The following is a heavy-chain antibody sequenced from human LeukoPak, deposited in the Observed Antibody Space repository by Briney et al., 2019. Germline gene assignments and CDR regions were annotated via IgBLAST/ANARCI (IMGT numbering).Heavy chain of an antibody. CDR2: INWSGGGT. J-gene: IGHJ6*03. CDR3: ARGNTTMKPPHFYYYMDV. V-gene: IGHV3-20*04. Sequence: GGSLRLSCVVSGLTFRNHGMSWVRQAPGKGLEWVSGINWSGGGTNYADSVKGRFTISRDNAKNSLYLQMNSLRAEDTALYYCARGNTTMKPPHFYYYMDVWGKGTTVTVSS. D-gene: IGHD5-18*01. CDR1: GLTFRNHG.